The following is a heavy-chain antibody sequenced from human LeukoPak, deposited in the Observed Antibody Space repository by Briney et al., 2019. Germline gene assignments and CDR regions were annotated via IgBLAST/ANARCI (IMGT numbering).Heavy chain of an antibody. CDR2: IWYDGSNK. V-gene: IGHV3-33*01. CDR3: ARSPYYYDSSGYYY. CDR1: GFTFSSYG. Sequence: PGRSLRLSCAASGFTFSSYGMHWVRQAPGKGLEWVAVIWYDGSNKYYADSVKGRFTISRDNSKNTLYLQMNSLRAEDTAVYYCARSPYYYDSSGYYYWGQGTLVTVSS. D-gene: IGHD3-22*01. J-gene: IGHJ4*02.